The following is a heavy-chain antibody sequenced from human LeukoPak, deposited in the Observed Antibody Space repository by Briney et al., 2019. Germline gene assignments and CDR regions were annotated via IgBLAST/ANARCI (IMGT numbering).Heavy chain of an antibody. CDR2: IYSGGST. J-gene: IGHJ3*02. CDR1: GFTVSSNY. Sequence: GGSLRLSCAASGFTVSSNYMSWVRQAPGKGLEWVSVIYSGGSTYYADSVRGRFTISRDNSKNTLYLQMNSLRAEDTAVYYCASSTKRYCSSSSCYTHDAFDIWGQGTMVTVSS. V-gene: IGHV3-66*01. D-gene: IGHD2-2*02. CDR3: ASSTKRYCSSSSCYTHDAFDI.